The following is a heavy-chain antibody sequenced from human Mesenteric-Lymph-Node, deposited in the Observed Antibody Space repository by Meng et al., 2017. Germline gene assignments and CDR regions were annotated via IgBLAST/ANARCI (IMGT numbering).Heavy chain of an antibody. CDR1: GGSISSGGYY. V-gene: IGHV4-39*07. J-gene: IGHJ4*02. CDR2: INHSGST. CDR3: ARGAYYYDSSGYYYSTPPYYFDY. Sequence: SETLSLTCTVSGGSISSGGYYWSWIRQPPGKGLEWIGEINHSGSTNYNPSLKSRVTISVDTSKNQFSLKLSSVTAADTAVYYCARGAYYYDSSGYYYSTPPYYFDYWGQGTLVTVSS. D-gene: IGHD3-22*01.